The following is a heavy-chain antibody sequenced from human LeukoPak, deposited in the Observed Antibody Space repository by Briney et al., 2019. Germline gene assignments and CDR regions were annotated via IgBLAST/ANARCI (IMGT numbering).Heavy chain of an antibody. D-gene: IGHD4-17*01. CDR3: ARAMDDYGKNWFYP. Sequence: ASVKVSCKTSGYTCTGYYIHWVRRATGQGLEWLVRINPNSGATSSAQTFQGRVTMTRDTSITTAYMELSSLRVDDTAVYYCARAMDDYGKNWFYPWGQGTLVTVSS. J-gene: IGHJ5*02. V-gene: IGHV1-2*06. CDR2: INPNSGAT. CDR1: GYTCTGYY.